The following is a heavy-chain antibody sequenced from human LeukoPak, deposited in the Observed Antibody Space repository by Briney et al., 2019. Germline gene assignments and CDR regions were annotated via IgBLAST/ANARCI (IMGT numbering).Heavy chain of an antibody. Sequence: SETLSLTCTVSGGSISSYSWSWMRQPAGKGLEGIGRIYPRDSPNYNPSLKSRLIMSVDKSKNQFSLQLSSVTPEATAVYSCARGRPSYYGMDVWGQGTTVTVSS. J-gene: IGHJ6*02. CDR2: IYPRDSP. V-gene: IGHV4-4*07. CDR3: ARGRPSYYGMDV. CDR1: GGSISSYS.